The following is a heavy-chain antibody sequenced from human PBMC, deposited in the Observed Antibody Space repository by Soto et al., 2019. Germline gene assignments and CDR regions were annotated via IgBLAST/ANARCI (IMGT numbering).Heavy chain of an antibody. J-gene: IGHJ4*02. CDR3: ARVPYCSSSSCYSYFDS. Sequence: EVQLVESGGGLVQPGGSLRLSCAASGFTLSNYWMHWARQAPGKGLVWVSRISSDGSSTNYADSVKGRFTLSRDNAKNTLQLQMNSLRAEDTAVYYCARVPYCSSSSCYSYFDSWGQGTLVTVSS. CDR2: ISSDGSST. CDR1: GFTLSNYW. D-gene: IGHD2-2*01. V-gene: IGHV3-74*01.